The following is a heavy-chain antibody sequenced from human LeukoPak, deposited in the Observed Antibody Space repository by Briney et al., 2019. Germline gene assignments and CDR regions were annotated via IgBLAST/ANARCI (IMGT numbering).Heavy chain of an antibody. J-gene: IGHJ4*02. V-gene: IGHV3-21*01. Sequence: GGSLRLSCAASGFTFSSYSMNWVRQAPGKGREWVSSISSSSSYIYYADSVKGRFTISRDKAKNSLYLQMNSLRAEDTAVYYCAREGVAVASPGDYWGQGTLVTVSS. CDR2: ISSSSSYI. D-gene: IGHD6-19*01. CDR1: GFTFSSYS. CDR3: AREGVAVASPGDY.